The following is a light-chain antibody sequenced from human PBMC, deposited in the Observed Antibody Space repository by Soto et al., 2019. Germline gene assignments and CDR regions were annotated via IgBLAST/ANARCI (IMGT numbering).Light chain of an antibody. J-gene: IGKJ1*01. CDR2: DAS. Sequence: DIQMTQSPPTLSASVGDRVTITCRASQSISSWLAWYQQKPGKAPKLLIYDASSLESGVPSRFSGSGSGTEFTLTISSLQPDDFATYYCQQYNIYWTFGQGTKVDIK. CDR3: QQYNIYWT. V-gene: IGKV1-5*01. CDR1: QSISSW.